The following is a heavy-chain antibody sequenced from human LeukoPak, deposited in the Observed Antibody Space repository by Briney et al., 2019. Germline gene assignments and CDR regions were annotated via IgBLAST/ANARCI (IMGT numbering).Heavy chain of an antibody. J-gene: IGHJ4*02. V-gene: IGHV1-69*04. CDR1: GGTFSSYA. CDR2: IIPILGIA. Sequence: GSSVKVSCKASGGTFSSYAISWVRQAPGQWLEWMGRIIPILGIANYAQKFQGRVTITADKSTSTAYMELRSLRSDDTAVYYCAREHSSSWDQFDYWGQGTLVTVSS. D-gene: IGHD6-13*01. CDR3: AREHSSSWDQFDY.